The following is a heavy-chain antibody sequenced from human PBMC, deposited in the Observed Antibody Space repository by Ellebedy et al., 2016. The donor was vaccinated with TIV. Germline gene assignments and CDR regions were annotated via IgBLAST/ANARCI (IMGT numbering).Heavy chain of an antibody. D-gene: IGHD5-18*01. CDR3: AKDRTPGDGYWVFDF. CDR1: GFTFSPYA. Sequence: GESLKIPCAASGFTFSPYAMAWVRQAPGKGLEWVAGIVGSGAEKYADSVKGRFTISRDKSKSTLDLQMSSLRDEDTAVYYCAKDRTPGDGYWVFDFWGQGTLVTVST. V-gene: IGHV3-23*01. J-gene: IGHJ4*02. CDR2: IVGSGA.